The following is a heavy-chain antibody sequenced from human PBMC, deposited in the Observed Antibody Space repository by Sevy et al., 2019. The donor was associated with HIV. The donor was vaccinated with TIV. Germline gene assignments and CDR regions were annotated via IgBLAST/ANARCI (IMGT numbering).Heavy chain of an antibody. Sequence: GGCLRLSCAASGFTFSKYSMSWVRQPPGKGLEWVSTLSFGCGEINYADSVKGRFTIYRDNSKSSVYLQMNNLRPEDTAVYYCAREGCTKPHDYWGQGTLVTVSS. CDR2: LSFGCGEI. J-gene: IGHJ4*02. V-gene: IGHV3-23*01. CDR3: AREGCTKPHDY. D-gene: IGHD2-8*01. CDR1: GFTFSKYS.